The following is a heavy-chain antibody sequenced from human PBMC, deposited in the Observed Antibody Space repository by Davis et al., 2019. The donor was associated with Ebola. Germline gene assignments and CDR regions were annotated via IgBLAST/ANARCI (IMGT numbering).Heavy chain of an antibody. Sequence: GESLKISCVGSGFSVSDKYMSWVRQAPGKGLEWVSTLGTSADTYYADSVKGRFTISRDNARKSLYLQMNSLRDEDTAMYYCARSLGDLVLVPAALVPDYWGQGTLVTVSA. CDR1: GFSVSDKY. D-gene: IGHD2-2*01. J-gene: IGHJ4*02. CDR3: ARSLGDLVLVPAALVPDY. V-gene: IGHV3-69-1*01. CDR2: LGTSADT.